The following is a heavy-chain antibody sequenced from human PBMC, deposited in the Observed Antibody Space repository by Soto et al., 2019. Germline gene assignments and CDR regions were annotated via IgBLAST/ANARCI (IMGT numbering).Heavy chain of an antibody. CDR1: GFTVSSNY. D-gene: IGHD6-25*01. J-gene: IGHJ6*02. Sequence: EVQLVETGGGLIQPGGSLRLSCAASGFTVSSNYMSWVRQAPGKGLEWVSLIYSGGSTYYADSVRGRFTISRDNSKNTLHLQMNSLRAEDTAVYYCATVGRAAFYFSYAMDVWGQGTSVTVSS. V-gene: IGHV3-53*02. CDR2: IYSGGST. CDR3: ATVGRAAFYFSYAMDV.